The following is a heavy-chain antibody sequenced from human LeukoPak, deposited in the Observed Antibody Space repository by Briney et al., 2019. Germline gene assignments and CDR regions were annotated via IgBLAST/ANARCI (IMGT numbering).Heavy chain of an antibody. Sequence: VASVKVSCKASGYTFTGYYMHWVRQAPGQGLEWMGGIIPIFGTANYAQKFQGRVTITADESTSTAYMELSSLRSEDTAVYYCARVRSADLFTDAFDIWGQGTMVTVSS. D-gene: IGHD2-15*01. J-gene: IGHJ3*02. CDR2: IIPIFGTA. CDR3: ARVRSADLFTDAFDI. CDR1: GYTFTGYY. V-gene: IGHV1-69*13.